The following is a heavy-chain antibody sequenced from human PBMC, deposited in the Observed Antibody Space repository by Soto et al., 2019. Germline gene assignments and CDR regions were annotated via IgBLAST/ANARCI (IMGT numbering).Heavy chain of an antibody. CDR1: GVTFSTYG. Sequence: PXGSRRLSCAAAGVTFSTYGMHWVRQAPGKGLEWLAIIWYDGTNKFYADSVKGRFTVSRDNYKNTLYLQMNGLRAEDTAVYYCATDGPRIAVAGTYPDHWGQGTLVTVSS. V-gene: IGHV3-33*01. CDR2: IWYDGTNK. J-gene: IGHJ4*02. CDR3: ATDGPRIAVAGTYPDH. D-gene: IGHD6-19*01.